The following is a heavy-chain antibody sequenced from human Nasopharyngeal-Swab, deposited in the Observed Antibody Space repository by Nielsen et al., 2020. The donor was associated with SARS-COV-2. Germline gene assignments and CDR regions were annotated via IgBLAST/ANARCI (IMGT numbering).Heavy chain of an antibody. V-gene: IGHV3-73*01. CDR2: VRSKGNSYAT. D-gene: IGHD5-24*01. Sequence: GGSLRLSCAASGFTFSDSAMHWIRQASGKGLEWVGRVRSKGNSYATGYAASVKGRVTIPRDDSKNTAYLQMNSLKTEDTAVYYCTSRGDGYNFFDYWGQGTLVTVSS. CDR1: GFTFSDSA. CDR3: TSRGDGYNFFDY. J-gene: IGHJ4*02.